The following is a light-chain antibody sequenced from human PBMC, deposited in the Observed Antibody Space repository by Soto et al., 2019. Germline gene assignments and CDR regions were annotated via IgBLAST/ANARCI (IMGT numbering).Light chain of an antibody. CDR3: QQTYTNPQT. J-gene: IGKJ1*01. CDR1: QTSATY. Sequence: IQMTQYLSSRSAPAGGRGTITCRASQTSATYINWYQQKPGSAPRLLIYEASGLQSGVPSRFSGSGSGTHFVLTISNFQPEEFATYFCQQTYTNPQTFGQGTKVDIK. CDR2: EAS. V-gene: IGKV1-39*01.